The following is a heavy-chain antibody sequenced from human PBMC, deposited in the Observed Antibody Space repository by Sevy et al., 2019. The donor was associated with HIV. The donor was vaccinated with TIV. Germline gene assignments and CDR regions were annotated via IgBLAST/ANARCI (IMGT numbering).Heavy chain of an antibody. CDR2: INPDSGGP. V-gene: IGHV1-2*02. CDR1: GYTFTGYY. Sequence: ASVKVSCKASGYTFTGYYMHWMRQAPGQGLEWMGWINPDSGGPTYAPKFQGRVTLTRDTSISTAYMDLSRLKSDDMAVYYCVRDDRDGYFEYWGQGTLVTVSS. CDR3: VRDDRDGYFEY. J-gene: IGHJ4*02.